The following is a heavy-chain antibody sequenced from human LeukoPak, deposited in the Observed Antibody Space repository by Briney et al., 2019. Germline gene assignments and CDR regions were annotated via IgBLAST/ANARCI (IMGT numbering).Heavy chain of an antibody. CDR1: GGTFSSYA. Sequence: ASVKVSCKASGGTFSSYAISWVRQAPGQGLEWMGGIIPIFGTANYAQKFQGRVTITADESTSTAYMELSSLGSEDTDVYYCARGNWTYYDFWSGPSSYYYYYGMDVWGQGTTVTVPS. CDR2: IIPIFGTA. J-gene: IGHJ6*02. D-gene: IGHD3-3*01. V-gene: IGHV1-69*13. CDR3: ARGNWTYYDFWSGPSSYYYYYGMDV.